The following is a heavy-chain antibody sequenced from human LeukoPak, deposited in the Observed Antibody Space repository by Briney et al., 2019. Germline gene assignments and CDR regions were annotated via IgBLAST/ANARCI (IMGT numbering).Heavy chain of an antibody. CDR3: ARDGIAAAGTSLDY. J-gene: IGHJ4*02. Sequence: GGSLRLSCAASGFIFSNYGMSWVRQAPRKGLDWVSAISGSGGSTYYADSAKGRFSISRDNAKNSLYLQMNSLRAEDTAVYYCARDGIAAAGTSLDYWGQGTLVTVSS. CDR2: ISGSGGST. D-gene: IGHD6-13*01. CDR1: GFIFSNYG. V-gene: IGHV3-23*01.